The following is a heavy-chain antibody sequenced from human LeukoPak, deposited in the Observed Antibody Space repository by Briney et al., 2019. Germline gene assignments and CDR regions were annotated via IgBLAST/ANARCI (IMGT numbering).Heavy chain of an antibody. CDR3: ARVGSGYYEYYFDY. D-gene: IGHD3-3*01. V-gene: IGHV4-34*01. J-gene: IGHJ4*02. Sequence: PSETLSLTCAVYGGSFSGYYWSWIRQPPGKGPEWIGEINHSGSTNYNPSLKSRVTISVDTSKNQFSLKLSSVTAADTAVYYCARVGSGYYEYYFDYWGQGTLVTVSS. CDR1: GGSFSGYY. CDR2: INHSGST.